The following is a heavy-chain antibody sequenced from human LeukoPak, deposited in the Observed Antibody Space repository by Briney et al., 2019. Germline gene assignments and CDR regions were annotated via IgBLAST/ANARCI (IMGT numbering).Heavy chain of an antibody. D-gene: IGHD3-10*01. J-gene: IGHJ6*03. V-gene: IGHV1-69*13. CDR2: IIPIFGTA. CDR3: AKGYYYGSGTPGSYYYYYYYMDA. Sequence: SVKVSCKASGYTFTGYYMHWVRQAPGQGLEWMGGIIPIFGTANYAQKFQGRVTITADESTSTAYMELSSLRSEDTAVYYCAKGYYYGSGTPGSYYYYYYYMDAWGKGTTVTISS. CDR1: GYTFTGYY.